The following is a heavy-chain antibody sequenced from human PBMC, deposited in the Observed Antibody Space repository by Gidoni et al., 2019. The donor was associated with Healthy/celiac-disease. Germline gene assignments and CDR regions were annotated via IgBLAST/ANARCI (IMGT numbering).Heavy chain of an antibody. J-gene: IGHJ2*01. CDR2: IWYDGSNK. D-gene: IGHD6-13*01. CDR1: GFTFSSSG. V-gene: IGHV3-33*01. Sequence: QVQLVESGGGVVQPGRFLRLSCAASGFTFSSSGMHWVRQAPVKGLEWVGVIWYDGSNKNYADSVKGRFTISRDNSKNTLYLQMNSLRAEDTAVYYCARPGSRTWATDWYFDLWGRGTLVTVSS. CDR3: ARPGSRTWATDWYFDL.